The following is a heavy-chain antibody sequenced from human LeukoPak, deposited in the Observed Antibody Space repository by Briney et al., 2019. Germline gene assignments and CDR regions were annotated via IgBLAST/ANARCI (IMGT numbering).Heavy chain of an antibody. V-gene: IGHV3-7*01. D-gene: IGHD3-16*02. Sequence: PGGSLRLSCAASGFTFSSYWMSWVRQAPGKGLEWVANIMQDGSEKYYVGSVKGRFTISRDNAKNSLYLQMNSLRAEDTAVYYCASERLGELSFDYWGQGTLVTVSS. CDR2: IMQDGSEK. J-gene: IGHJ4*02. CDR1: GFTFSSYW. CDR3: ASERLGELSFDY.